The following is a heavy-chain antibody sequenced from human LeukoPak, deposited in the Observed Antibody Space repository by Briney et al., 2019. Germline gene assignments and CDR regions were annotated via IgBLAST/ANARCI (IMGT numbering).Heavy chain of an antibody. J-gene: IGHJ4*02. CDR2: IKQDGREK. D-gene: IGHD3-9*01. V-gene: IGHV3-7*01. CDR1: GFTLSIYW. CDR3: ARSLRYFDWLHTSYYFDY. Sequence: GGSLRLSCAASGFTLSIYWMSWVRQAPGKGLEWVANIKQDGREKYYVDSVKGRFTISRDNAKNSLYLQMNSLRAEDTAVYYCARSLRYFDWLHTSYYFDYWGQGTLVTVSS.